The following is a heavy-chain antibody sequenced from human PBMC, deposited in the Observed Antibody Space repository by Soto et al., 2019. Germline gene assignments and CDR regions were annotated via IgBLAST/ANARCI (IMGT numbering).Heavy chain of an antibody. CDR2: IFAGGST. Sequence: PGGPLRLSCAVTGFTVSSNYVSWVRQAPGKGLERVSVIFAGGSTFYADSVKGRFTISRDNSKNTVYFQMNSLRAEDTALYFCARGEEHMDVWGQGTTVTVSS. V-gene: IGHV3-53*01. CDR1: GFTVSSNY. J-gene: IGHJ6*02. CDR3: ARGEEHMDV.